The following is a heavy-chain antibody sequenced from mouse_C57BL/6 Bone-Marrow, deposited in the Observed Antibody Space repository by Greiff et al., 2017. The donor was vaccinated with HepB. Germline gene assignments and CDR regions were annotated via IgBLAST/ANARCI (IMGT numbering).Heavy chain of an antibody. CDR2: ISYSGST. Sequence: VQLKQSGPGMVKPSQSLSLTCTVTGYSITSGYDWHWIRHFPGNKLEWMGYISYSGSTNYNPSLKSRISITHDTSKNHFFLKLHSVTTEDTATYYCARDWNYGSSYGWYFDVWGTGTTVTVSS. D-gene: IGHD1-1*01. J-gene: IGHJ1*03. CDR1: GYSITSGYD. V-gene: IGHV3-1*01. CDR3: ARDWNYGSSYGWYFDV.